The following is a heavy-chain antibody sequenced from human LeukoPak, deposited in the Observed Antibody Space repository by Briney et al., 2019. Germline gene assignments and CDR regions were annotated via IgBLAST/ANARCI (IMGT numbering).Heavy chain of an antibody. D-gene: IGHD3-22*01. Sequence: ASVKVSCKASGGTFSSYAISWVRQAPGQGLEWMGRIIPIFGTANYAQKFQGRVTITTDESTSTAYMELSSLRSEDTAVYYCARFPVHYYDSSGYAFDIWGQGTMVTVSS. CDR1: GGTFSSYA. J-gene: IGHJ3*02. V-gene: IGHV1-69*05. CDR3: ARFPVHYYDSSGYAFDI. CDR2: IIPIFGTA.